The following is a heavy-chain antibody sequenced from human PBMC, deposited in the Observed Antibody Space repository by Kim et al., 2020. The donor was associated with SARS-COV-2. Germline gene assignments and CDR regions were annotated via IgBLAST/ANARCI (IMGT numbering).Heavy chain of an antibody. CDR1: GFTLSSYG. CDR3: AKDSIAVAGFDAFDI. Sequence: GGSLRLSCAASGFTLSSYGMHWVRQAPGKGLEWVAVKSYDGSNKYYADSVKGRFTISRDNSKNTLYLQMNSLRAEDTAVYYCAKDSIAVAGFDAFDIWGQGTMVTVSS. CDR2: KSYDGSNK. J-gene: IGHJ3*02. V-gene: IGHV3-30*18. D-gene: IGHD6-19*01.